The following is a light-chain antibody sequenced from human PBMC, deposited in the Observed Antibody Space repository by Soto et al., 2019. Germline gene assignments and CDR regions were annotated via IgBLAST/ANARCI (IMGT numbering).Light chain of an antibody. J-gene: IGKJ2*01. Sequence: EIVMTQSPATLSVSPGERATLSCRASQSVSSNLAWYQQKPGQAPRLLIYGASTRATGTPARFSGSRSGTEFTLTISSLQSADFAVYYCQQYNYWPPSTFGQGTNLEFK. CDR3: QQYNYWPPST. CDR2: GAS. CDR1: QSVSSN. V-gene: IGKV3-15*01.